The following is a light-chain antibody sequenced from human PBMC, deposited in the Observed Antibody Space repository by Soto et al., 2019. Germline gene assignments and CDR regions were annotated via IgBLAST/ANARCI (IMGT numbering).Light chain of an antibody. CDR2: AAS. CDR3: QQSYSTPWT. Sequence: DIQMTQSPSSLSASVGDRVTITCRASQSISSYLNWYQQKPGKAPKLLIYAASSLQCGVPSRFSGSGSWTDFTLTISSLQPEDFATYYCQQSYSTPWTFGQGTKVEIK. V-gene: IGKV1-39*01. J-gene: IGKJ1*01. CDR1: QSISSY.